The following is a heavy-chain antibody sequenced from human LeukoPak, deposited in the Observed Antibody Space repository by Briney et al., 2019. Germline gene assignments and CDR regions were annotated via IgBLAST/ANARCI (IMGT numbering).Heavy chain of an antibody. CDR3: ARDSSSWYEGGYYYYYMDV. CDR2: IYHSGST. J-gene: IGHJ6*03. CDR1: GYSISSGYY. V-gene: IGHV4-38-2*02. D-gene: IGHD6-13*01. Sequence: PSETLSLTCTVSGYSISSGYYWGWIRQPPGKGLEWIGSIYHSGSTYYNPSLKSRVTISVDTSKNQFSLKLSSVTAADTAVYYCARDSSSWYEGGYYYYYMDVWGKGTTVTVSS.